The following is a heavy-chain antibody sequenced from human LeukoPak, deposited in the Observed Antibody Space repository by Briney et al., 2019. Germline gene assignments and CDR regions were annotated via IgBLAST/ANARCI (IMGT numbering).Heavy chain of an antibody. Sequence: SETLSLTCTVSGGSISSGGYYWSWLRQHPGKGLEWIGYIYYSGSTYYNPSLKSRVTISVDTSKNQFSLKLSSVTAADTAVYYCARDQSMAHFDYWGQGTLVTVSS. CDR3: ARDQSMAHFDY. D-gene: IGHD6-6*01. J-gene: IGHJ4*02. V-gene: IGHV4-31*03. CDR1: GGSISSGGYY. CDR2: IYYSGST.